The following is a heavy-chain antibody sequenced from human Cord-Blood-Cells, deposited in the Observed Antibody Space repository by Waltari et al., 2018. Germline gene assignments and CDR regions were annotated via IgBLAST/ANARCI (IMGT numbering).Heavy chain of an antibody. Sequence: QVQLVQSGAEVKKPGASVKVSCKASAYTFTRYNIDWVRQATGQGLEWMEWIDPNSGNTGYAHRFQGRVTKTRNTSIRTAYMELSSLRSEDTAVYYCARSPLLWFRELPLPYYFAYWGQGTLVTVSS. CDR3: ARSPLLWFRELPLPYYFAY. CDR2: IDPNSGNT. D-gene: IGHD3-10*01. J-gene: IGHJ4*02. V-gene: IGHV1-8*01. CDR1: AYTFTRYN.